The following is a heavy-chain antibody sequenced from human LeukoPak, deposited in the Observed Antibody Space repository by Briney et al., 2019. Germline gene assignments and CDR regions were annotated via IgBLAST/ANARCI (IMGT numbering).Heavy chain of an antibody. CDR1: GYSITSGYF. V-gene: IGHV4-38-2*01. CDR2: VYHSGTT. Sequence: PSETLSLTCAVSGYSITSGYFWGWIRQPPGKGLEWIGNVYHSGTTYYNASLKSRVTISVDTSKNQFSLNLSSVTAADTAVYYCARLSGCTGGNCYDVVHWGQGTLVTVSS. J-gene: IGHJ4*02. D-gene: IGHD2-15*01. CDR3: ARLSGCTGGNCYDVVH.